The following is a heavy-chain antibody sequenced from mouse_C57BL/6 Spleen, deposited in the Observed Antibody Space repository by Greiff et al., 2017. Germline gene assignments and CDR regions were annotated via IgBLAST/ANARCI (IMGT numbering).Heavy chain of an antibody. D-gene: IGHD2-3*01. CDR1: GYTFTSYG. CDR3: ARCHDGYYGGY. V-gene: IGHV1-81*01. Sequence: QVTLKVSGAELARPGASVKLSCKASGYTFTSYGISWVKQRTGQGLEWIGEIYPRSGNTYYNEKFKGKATLTADKSSSTAYMELRSLTSEDSAVYFCARCHDGYYGGYWGQGTTLTVSS. J-gene: IGHJ2*01. CDR2: IYPRSGNT.